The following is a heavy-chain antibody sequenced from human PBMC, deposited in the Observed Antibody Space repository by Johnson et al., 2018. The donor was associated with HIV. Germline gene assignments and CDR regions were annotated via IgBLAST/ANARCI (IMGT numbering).Heavy chain of an antibody. D-gene: IGHD6-13*01. Sequence: VQLVESGGGLVQSGGSLRLSCAASGFTFSSYWMHWVRQGPGTGLVWVSRINSDGSSTRYADSVKGRFTISRDNARNSLYLQMNSLRAEDTAVYYCARGRARQELGLDGAFDIWGQGTTVSVS. J-gene: IGHJ3*02. CDR1: GFTFSSYW. CDR3: ARGRARQELGLDGAFDI. CDR2: INSDGSST. V-gene: IGHV3-74*02.